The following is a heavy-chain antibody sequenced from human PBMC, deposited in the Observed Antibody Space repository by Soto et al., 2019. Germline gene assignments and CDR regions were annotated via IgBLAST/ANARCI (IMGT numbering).Heavy chain of an antibody. J-gene: IGHJ6*02. CDR1: GFTFRSFA. V-gene: IGHV3-23*01. Sequence: GGSLRPCCTASGFTFRSFALRWVRQAPGMGLEVVSATSGSGDGTDYADSVKGRFTISRDNSNNTLYLQMNSLRAEDTSVYYCSKDITALCVLLQSRYAYYDTVVRGHGSTDIVS. CDR3: SKDITALCVLLQSRYAYYDTVV. D-gene: IGHD1-20*01. CDR2: TSGSGDGT.